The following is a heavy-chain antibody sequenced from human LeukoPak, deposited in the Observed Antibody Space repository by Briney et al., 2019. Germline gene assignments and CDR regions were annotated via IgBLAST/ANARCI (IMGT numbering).Heavy chain of an antibody. J-gene: IGHJ6*02. CDR2: MNPNSGNT. Sequence: GASVKVSCKASGYTFTSYDINWVRQATGQGLEWMGWMNPNSGNTGYAQKFQGRVTMTRNTSISTAYMELSSLRSEDTAVYYCARGTAMVRRKYYYGMDVWGQGTTVTVSS. V-gene: IGHV1-8*01. D-gene: IGHD5-18*01. CDR3: ARGTAMVRRKYYYGMDV. CDR1: GYTFTSYD.